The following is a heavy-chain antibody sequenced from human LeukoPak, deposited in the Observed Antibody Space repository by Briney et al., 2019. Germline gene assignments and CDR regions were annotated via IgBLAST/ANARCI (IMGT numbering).Heavy chain of an antibody. J-gene: IGHJ4*02. CDR3: AKDANYLRSGSFFIPFDY. CDR1: GFTFSSTG. CDR2: ISGSGVGT. V-gene: IGHV3-23*01. Sequence: PGGSLRLSCAASGFTFSSTGMSWVRQAPGKGLGWVATISGSGVGTYYAASVKGRFNISRDNSNTTLYLQMNSLRTEDTAMYYCAKDANYLRSGSFFIPFDYWGQGTLVSVYS. D-gene: IGHD4/OR15-4a*01.